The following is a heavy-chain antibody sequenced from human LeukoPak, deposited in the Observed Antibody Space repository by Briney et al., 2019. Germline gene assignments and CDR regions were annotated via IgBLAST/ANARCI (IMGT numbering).Heavy chain of an antibody. J-gene: IGHJ4*02. D-gene: IGHD5-24*01. V-gene: IGHV3-7*01. Sequence: GGSLRLSCAVSGLTLRSFWMSWVRQAPGKGLEGVANINQDGSEKYFVDSVKGRFTISRDNSKNSLHLQMNTLRGEDTAVYYCARERDGGFFDYWGQGTLVTVSS. CDR3: ARERDGGFFDY. CDR1: GLTLRSFW. CDR2: INQDGSEK.